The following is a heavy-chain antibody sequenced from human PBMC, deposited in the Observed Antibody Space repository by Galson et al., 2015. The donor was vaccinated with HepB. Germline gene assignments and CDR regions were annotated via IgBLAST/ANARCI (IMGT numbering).Heavy chain of an antibody. CDR2: IKQDGSEK. CDR1: GFTFSSYW. Sequence: SLRLSCAASGFTFSSYWMSWVRQAPGKGLEWVANIKQDGSEKYYVDSVKGRFTISRDNAKNSLYLQMNSLRAEDTAVYYCVRAALILEELPWFDPWGQGTLATVSS. V-gene: IGHV3-7*01. CDR3: VRAALILEELPWFDP. J-gene: IGHJ5*02. D-gene: IGHD1-26*01.